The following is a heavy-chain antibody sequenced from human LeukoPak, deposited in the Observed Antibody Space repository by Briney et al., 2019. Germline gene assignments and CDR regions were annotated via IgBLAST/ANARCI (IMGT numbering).Heavy chain of an antibody. D-gene: IGHD3-10*01. V-gene: IGHV3-23*01. CDR1: GFTFSSYA. CDR2: ISGSDAGT. CDR3: ASGVWAHDAFDI. Sequence: PGGSLRLSCAASGFTFSSYAMSWVRQAPGKGLEWVSAISGSDAGTYYADSVKGRFTISRDNSKNTLYLQMNSLRAEDTAVYYCASGVWAHDAFDIWGQGTMVTVSS. J-gene: IGHJ3*02.